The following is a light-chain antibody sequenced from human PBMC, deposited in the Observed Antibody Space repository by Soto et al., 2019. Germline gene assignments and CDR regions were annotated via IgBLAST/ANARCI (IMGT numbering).Light chain of an antibody. CDR3: QHYTSYSEA. J-gene: IGKJ1*01. Sequence: EIRMTQSPAALSGSVGDRVTITCRASQTISSWLAWYQQKPGKAPKLLIYKASTLKSGVPSRFSGSGSGTEFTLTISSLQPDDFATYYCQHYTSYSEAFGQGT. CDR1: QTISSW. CDR2: KAS. V-gene: IGKV1-5*03.